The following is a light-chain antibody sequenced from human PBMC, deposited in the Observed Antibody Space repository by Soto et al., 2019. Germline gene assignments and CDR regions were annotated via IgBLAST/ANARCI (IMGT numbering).Light chain of an antibody. V-gene: IGLV1-40*01. CDR3: QSYDSSLSGSV. J-gene: IGLJ3*02. Sequence: QPVLTQPPSVSGAPGQRVTISCTGGYSDIGAGYDVHWYQQLPGTAPKLLIYANTNRPSGVPDRFSGSKSGTSASLAITGLQAEDEADYYCQSYDSSLSGSVFGGGTKLTVL. CDR2: ANT. CDR1: YSDIGAGYD.